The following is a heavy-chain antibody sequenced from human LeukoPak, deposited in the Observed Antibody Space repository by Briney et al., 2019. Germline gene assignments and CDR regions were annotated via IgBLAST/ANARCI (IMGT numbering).Heavy chain of an antibody. CDR1: GFTFSSYS. Sequence: GGSLRLSCAASGFTFSSYSMNWVRQAPGKGLEWVSSISSSSSYIYYADSAKGRFTISRDNAKNSLYLQMNSLRAEDTAVYYCARATVINWFDPWGQGTLVTVSS. V-gene: IGHV3-21*01. J-gene: IGHJ5*02. CDR3: ARATVINWFDP. D-gene: IGHD4-17*01. CDR2: ISSSSSYI.